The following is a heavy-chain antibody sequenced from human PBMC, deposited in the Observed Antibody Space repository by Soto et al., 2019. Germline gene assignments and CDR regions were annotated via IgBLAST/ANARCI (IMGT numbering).Heavy chain of an antibody. D-gene: IGHD3-10*01. Sequence: GGSLRLSCAASGFTFSTNAMSWVRQAPGKGLEWVSAISGSGGSTYYADSVKGRFTISRDNSKNTLYLQMNSLRAEDTAVYYCAKGGGLYGSGSYYYYGMDVWGQGTTVTVSS. CDR3: AKGGGLYGSGSYYYYGMDV. CDR1: GFTFSTNA. CDR2: ISGSGGST. J-gene: IGHJ6*02. V-gene: IGHV3-23*01.